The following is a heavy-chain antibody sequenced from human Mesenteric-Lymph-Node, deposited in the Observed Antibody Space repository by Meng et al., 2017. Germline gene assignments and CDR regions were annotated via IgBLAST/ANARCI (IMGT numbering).Heavy chain of an antibody. CDR2: VYHRGDT. CDR3: GRDQGRQLINH. J-gene: IGHJ4*02. D-gene: IGHD1-1*01. CDR1: GDSISSDIW. Sequence: QVRLTEPGPGLVKPSGTLYLTCTVSGDSISSDIWWSWVRQPPGKGLEWIGEVYHRGDTNYNPSLKSRVVISVDRSKNQFSLNLSSVTAADTAVYYCGRDQGRQLINHWGQGTLVTVSS. V-gene: IGHV4-4*02.